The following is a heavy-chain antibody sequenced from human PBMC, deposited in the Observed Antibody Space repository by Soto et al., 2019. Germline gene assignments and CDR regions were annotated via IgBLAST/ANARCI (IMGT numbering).Heavy chain of an antibody. J-gene: IGHJ6*02. V-gene: IGHV4-4*02. CDR1: GGSISSSNW. Sequence: SETLSLTCAVSGGSISSSNWLSWVRQPPWKGLEWIGEIYHSGSTNYNPSLKSRVTISVDKSKNQFSLKLSSVTAADTAVYYCARGGTMIVVAASYGMDVWGQGTTVTVSS. CDR2: IYHSGST. D-gene: IGHD3-22*01. CDR3: ARGGTMIVVAASYGMDV.